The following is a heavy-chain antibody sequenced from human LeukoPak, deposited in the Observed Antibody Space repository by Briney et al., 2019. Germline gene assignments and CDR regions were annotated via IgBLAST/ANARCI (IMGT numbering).Heavy chain of an antibody. D-gene: IGHD4-17*01. CDR3: ARVSTVTTSWYFDL. Sequence: PSETLSLTCTVSGGSISSYYWSWIRQPPGKGLEWIGCIYYSGSTNYNPSLKSRVTISVDTSKNQFSLKLSSVTAADTAVYYCARVSTVTTSWYFDLWGRGTLVTVSS. V-gene: IGHV4-59*01. CDR1: GGSISSYY. CDR2: IYYSGST. J-gene: IGHJ2*01.